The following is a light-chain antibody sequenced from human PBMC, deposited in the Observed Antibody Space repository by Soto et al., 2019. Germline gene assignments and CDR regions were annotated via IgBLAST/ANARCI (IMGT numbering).Light chain of an antibody. CDR3: LQDYDFPLT. CDR1: QDIGND. Sequence: AIQMTQSPSSLSASVGDRVTITCRASQDIGNDLAWYQQRPGKAPKLLIYAASSLQSGVPSRFSGSGAGTDFTLTIRRLQPGDFATYYCLQDYDFPLTFGGGTKVEI. CDR2: AAS. J-gene: IGKJ4*01. V-gene: IGKV1-6*01.